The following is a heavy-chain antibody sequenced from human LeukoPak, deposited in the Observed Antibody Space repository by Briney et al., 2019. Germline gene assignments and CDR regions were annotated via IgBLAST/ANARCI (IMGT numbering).Heavy chain of an antibody. J-gene: IGHJ4*02. CDR2: IYYSGST. D-gene: IGHD3-22*01. V-gene: IGHV4-59*01. CDR3: ARVPYYYDSSGYYLFDY. Sequence: SETLSLACTVSGGSISSYYWSWIRQPPGKGLEWIGYIYYSGSTNYNPSLKSRVTISVDTSKNQFSLKLSSVTAADTAVYYCARVPYYYDSSGYYLFDYWGQGTLVTVSS. CDR1: GGSISSYY.